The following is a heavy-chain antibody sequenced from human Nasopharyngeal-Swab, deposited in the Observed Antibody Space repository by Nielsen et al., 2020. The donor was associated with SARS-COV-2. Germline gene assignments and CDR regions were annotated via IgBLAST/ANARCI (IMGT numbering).Heavy chain of an antibody. CDR3: ARDSGYDLLDAFDI. D-gene: IGHD5-12*01. CDR1: AGSISSYY. CDR2: IHYSGST. J-gene: IGHJ3*02. V-gene: IGHV4-59*01. Sequence: SETLSLTCTVVAGSISSYYCSWIRQPPGKGLEWIGYIHYSGSTNYNPSLKSRVTISGDTSKNQFSLKLSSVTAADTAVYYCARDSGYDLLDAFDIWGQGTMVTVSS.